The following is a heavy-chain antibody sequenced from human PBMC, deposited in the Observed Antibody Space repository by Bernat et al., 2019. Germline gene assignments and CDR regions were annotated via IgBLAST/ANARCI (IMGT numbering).Heavy chain of an antibody. V-gene: IGHV1-3*01. CDR1: GYTFTSYA. CDR2: INAGNGNT. D-gene: IGHD6-19*01. J-gene: IGHJ3*02. CDR3: ARHFPTRVIAVAPVDI. Sequence: QVQLVQSGAEVKKPGASVKVSCKASGYTFTSYAMHWVRQAPGQRLEWMGWINAGNGNTKYSQKFQGRVTITRDTSASTAYMELSSLRSEDTAVYYCARHFPTRVIAVAPVDIWGQGTLVTVSS.